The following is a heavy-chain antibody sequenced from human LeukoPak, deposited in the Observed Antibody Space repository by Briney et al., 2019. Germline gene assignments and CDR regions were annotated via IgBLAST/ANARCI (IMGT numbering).Heavy chain of an antibody. CDR2: IKQDGSEK. D-gene: IGHD3-16*01. J-gene: IGHJ4*02. CDR1: GFTFSSYW. CDR3: AKVRWGSDNALDS. Sequence: GGSLRLSCAASGFTFSSYWMTWVRQAPGKGLEWVAHIKQDGSEKYYADSMKGRITISRDNSMNTLYLQMNSLRAEDTAVYYCAKVRWGSDNALDSWGQGTLVTGSS. V-gene: IGHV3-7*01.